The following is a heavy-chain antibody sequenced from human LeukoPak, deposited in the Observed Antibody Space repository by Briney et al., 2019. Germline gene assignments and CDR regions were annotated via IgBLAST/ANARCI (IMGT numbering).Heavy chain of an antibody. CDR1: GFSLSTSGMR. V-gene: IGHV2-70*04. D-gene: IGHD5-18*01. J-gene: IGHJ3*02. CDR2: IDWDDDK. CDR3: ARASGYSYGYGLGAFDI. Sequence: SGPTLLHPTQTLTLTCTFSGFSLSTSGMRVSWIRQPPGKALEWLSLIDWDDDKFYSTSLKTRLTISKDTSKNQVVLTMTNMDPVDTATYYCARASGYSYGYGLGAFDIWGQGTMVTVSS.